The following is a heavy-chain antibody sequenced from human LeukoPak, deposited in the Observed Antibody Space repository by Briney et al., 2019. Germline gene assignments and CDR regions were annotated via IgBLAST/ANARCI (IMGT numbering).Heavy chain of an antibody. CDR1: GFTFSSYW. CDR3: ARDYCSSTSCYIYYGMDV. V-gene: IGHV3-7*01. Sequence: GGSLRLSCAASGFTFSSYWMSWVRQVPGKGLEWVANIKQDGSEKYYVDSVKGRFTISRDNAKNSLYLQMNSLRAEDTAVYYCARDYCSSTSCYIYYGMDVWGQGTTVTVSS. D-gene: IGHD2-2*02. J-gene: IGHJ6*02. CDR2: IKQDGSEK.